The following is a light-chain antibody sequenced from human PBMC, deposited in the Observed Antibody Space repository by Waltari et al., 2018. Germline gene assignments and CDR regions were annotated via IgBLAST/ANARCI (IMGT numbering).Light chain of an antibody. V-gene: IGKV1-5*03. Sequence: DIQMTQSPSTLSASVGDRVTATFRASQSISSWLAWYQQKAGKAPKLLIYKASSLESGVPSRFSGSGSGTEFTLTISSLQPDDFATYYCQQYHTLYTFGQGTKLEI. CDR1: QSISSW. J-gene: IGKJ2*01. CDR3: QQYHTLYT. CDR2: KAS.